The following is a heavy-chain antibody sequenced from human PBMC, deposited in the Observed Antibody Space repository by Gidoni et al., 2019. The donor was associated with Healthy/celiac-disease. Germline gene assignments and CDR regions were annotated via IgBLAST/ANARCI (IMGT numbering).Heavy chain of an antibody. J-gene: IGHJ4*02. Sequence: QVQLVQSGAEVKKPGASVKVSCKASGYTFTRYGISWVRQAPGQGLEWMGWISAYNGNTNYAQKLQGRVTMTTDTSTTTAYMELRSLRSDDTAVYYCARGVMGDFWSGYYYYFDYWGQGTLVTVSS. CDR2: ISAYNGNT. D-gene: IGHD3-3*01. V-gene: IGHV1-18*01. CDR3: ARGVMGDFWSGYYYYFDY. CDR1: GYTFTRYG.